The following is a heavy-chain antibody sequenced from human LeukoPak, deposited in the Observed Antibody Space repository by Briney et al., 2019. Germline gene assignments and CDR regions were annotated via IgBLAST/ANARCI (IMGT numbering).Heavy chain of an antibody. J-gene: IGHJ6*03. CDR3: ARQRQDIVVVPAAIEAFYYYMDV. V-gene: IGHV5-51*01. CDR2: IYPGDSDT. D-gene: IGHD2-2*02. Sequence: GESLQISCEGSGYIFTSYWIGGVRQLPGKGLEWMGIIYPGDSDTRYSPSFQGQVTISADKSISTAYLQWSSLKASDTAMYYCARQRQDIVVVPAAIEAFYYYMDVWAKGPRSPSP. CDR1: GYIFTSYW.